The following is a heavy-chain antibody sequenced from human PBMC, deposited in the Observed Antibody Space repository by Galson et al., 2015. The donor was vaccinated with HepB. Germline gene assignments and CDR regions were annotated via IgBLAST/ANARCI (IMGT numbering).Heavy chain of an antibody. CDR1: GYTFTSYT. J-gene: IGHJ4*02. Sequence: SVKVSCKASGYTFTSYTMHWVRQAPGQRLEWMGWIDAGNGNTKYSQKFQGRVTITRDTSASTAYMELSSLRSEDTAVYYCARVNDFWSGYYYFDCYGQGTLVTVSS. CDR2: IDAGNGNT. CDR3: ARVNDFWSGYYYFDC. V-gene: IGHV1-3*01. D-gene: IGHD3-3*01.